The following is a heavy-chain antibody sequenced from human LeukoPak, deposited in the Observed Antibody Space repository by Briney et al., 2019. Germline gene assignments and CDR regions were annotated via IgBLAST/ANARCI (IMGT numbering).Heavy chain of an antibody. CDR2: INPSGGST. V-gene: IGHV1-46*01. J-gene: IGHJ6*02. D-gene: IGHD6-19*01. Sequence: ASVKVSCKASGGTFSSYAISWVRQAPGQGLEWMGIINPSGGSTSYAQKFQGRVTMTKDTSTSTVYMELSSLRSEDTAVYYCARDPSSGWYYYYGMDVWGQGTTVTVSS. CDR1: GGTFSSYA. CDR3: ARDPSSGWYYYYGMDV.